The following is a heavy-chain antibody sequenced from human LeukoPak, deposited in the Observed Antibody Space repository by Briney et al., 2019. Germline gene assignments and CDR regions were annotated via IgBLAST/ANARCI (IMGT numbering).Heavy chain of an antibody. CDR1: GFTFSSYE. CDR2: ISSSGSTI. V-gene: IGHV3-48*03. D-gene: IGHD3-9*01. CDR3: ARDRSDISGDYYYGMDV. J-gene: IGHJ6*02. Sequence: PGGSLRLSCAASGFTFSSYEMNWVRQAPGKGLEWVSYISSSGSTIYYADSVKGRFTISRDNAKNSLYLQMNSLRAEDTAVYYCARDRSDISGDYYYGMDVWGQGTTVTVSS.